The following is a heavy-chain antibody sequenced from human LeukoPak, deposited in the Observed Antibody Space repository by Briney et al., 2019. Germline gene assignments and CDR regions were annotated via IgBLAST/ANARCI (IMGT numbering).Heavy chain of an antibody. CDR1: GVSMSAYQ. D-gene: IGHD2-21*01. J-gene: IGHJ4*02. Sequence: SETLSLTCTVSGVSMSAYQWSWVRQSPEKGLEWIGCINTKGETSYNPYLKSRVTTSVDTSKSQFPLRLTSVTAADTAVYYCATSNDAKIAPFDHWGQGAPVTVSS. CDR3: ATSNDAKIAPFDH. V-gene: IGHV4-4*09. CDR2: INTKGET.